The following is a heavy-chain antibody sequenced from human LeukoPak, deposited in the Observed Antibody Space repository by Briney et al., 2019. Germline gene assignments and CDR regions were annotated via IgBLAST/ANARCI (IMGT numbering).Heavy chain of an antibody. J-gene: IGHJ4*02. CDR3: ARENSGRYREFDY. D-gene: IGHD1-26*01. CDR2: IYPSGST. V-gene: IGHV4-4*07. Sequence: IGRIYPSGSTNYNTSLNSRVTMSVTTSKNQFTLKLSSVTAAVTAEYYGARENSGRYREFDYWGQGTLVTVSS.